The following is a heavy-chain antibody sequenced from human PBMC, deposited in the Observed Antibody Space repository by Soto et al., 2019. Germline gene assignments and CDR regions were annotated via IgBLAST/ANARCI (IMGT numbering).Heavy chain of an antibody. J-gene: IGHJ3*02. D-gene: IGHD3-10*01. CDR2: VSAGNGKR. V-gene: IGHV1-3*01. CDR3: TREYGSGKYYKAFDI. CDR1: GYGFSAHV. Sequence: VWTGPEVRKPGASVKLSCRASGYGFSAHVMHWMRQAPGQRLEWMGWVSAGNGKRKYSETFQARLTISTDTSASTGYMELSNLRSEDTAVYYCTREYGSGKYYKAFDIWGQGTTVTVSS.